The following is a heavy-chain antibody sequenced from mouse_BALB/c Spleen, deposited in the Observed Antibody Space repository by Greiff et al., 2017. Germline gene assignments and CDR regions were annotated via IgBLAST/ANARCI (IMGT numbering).Heavy chain of an antibody. J-gene: IGHJ2*01. Sequence: EVQLVESGPGLVKPSQSLSLTCTVTGYSITSDYAWNWIRQFPGNKLEWMGYISYSGSTSYNPSLKSRISITRDTSKNQFFLQLNSVTTEDTATYYCARADDERGFDYWGQGTTLTVSS. D-gene: IGHD2-12*01. CDR3: ARADDERGFDY. CDR2: ISYSGST. CDR1: GYSITSDYA. V-gene: IGHV3-2*02.